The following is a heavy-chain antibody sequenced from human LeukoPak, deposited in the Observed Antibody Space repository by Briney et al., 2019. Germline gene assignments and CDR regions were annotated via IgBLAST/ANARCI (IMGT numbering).Heavy chain of an antibody. CDR3: ASLPYYYDSSGYNH. CDR1: GGSISSSSYY. V-gene: IGHV4-39*07. CDR2: IYYSGST. Sequence: PSETLSLTCTVSGGSISSSSYYWGWIRQSPGKGLEWIGSIYYSGSTNYNPSLKSRVTISVDTSKNQFSLKLSSVTAADTAVYYCASLPYYYDSSGYNHWGQGTLVTVSS. D-gene: IGHD3-22*01. J-gene: IGHJ5*02.